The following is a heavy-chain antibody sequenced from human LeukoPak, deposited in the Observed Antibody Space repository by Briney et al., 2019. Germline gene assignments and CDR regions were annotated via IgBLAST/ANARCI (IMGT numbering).Heavy chain of an antibody. V-gene: IGHV3-30*02. D-gene: IGHD1/OR15-1a*01. Sequence: GGSLRLSCAASGFTFSSYGMHWVRQAPGKGREWEAFIRYEGSNKYYADSVKGRFAMSRDNSKNTLYLQMNSLRAEDTAVYYCAKSRGEQLYFRDSDYWGQGTLSPSPQ. CDR1: GFTFSSYG. J-gene: IGHJ4*02. CDR3: AKSRGEQLYFRDSDY. CDR2: IRYEGSNK.